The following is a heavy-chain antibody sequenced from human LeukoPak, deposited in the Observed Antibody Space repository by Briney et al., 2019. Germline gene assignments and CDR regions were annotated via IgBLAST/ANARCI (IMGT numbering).Heavy chain of an antibody. CDR3: ARAGIFWHYVY. D-gene: IGHD1-7*01. CDR1: GFTFNGFW. CDR2: IKQDGSEK. Sequence: GGSLRLSCAASGFTFNGFWMSWVRQTPGKGLEWVANIKQDGSEKYYVGSVKGRFTISRDNAKNSLSLQMNGLRVEDTAVYYCARAGIFWHYVYWGQGTLVTVSS. V-gene: IGHV3-7*01. J-gene: IGHJ4*02.